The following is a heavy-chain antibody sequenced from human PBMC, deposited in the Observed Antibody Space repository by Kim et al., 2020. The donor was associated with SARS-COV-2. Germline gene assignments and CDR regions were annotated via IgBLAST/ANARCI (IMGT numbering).Heavy chain of an antibody. CDR3: ASIVEMATIGAFDI. D-gene: IGHD5-12*01. V-gene: IGHV4-59*13. Sequence: SETLSLICTVSGGSISSYYWSWIRQPPGKGLEWIGYIYYSGSTNYNPSLKSRVTISVDTSKNQFSLKLSSVTAADTAVYYCASIVEMATIGAFDIWGQGTMVTVSS. J-gene: IGHJ3*02. CDR2: IYYSGST. CDR1: GGSISSYY.